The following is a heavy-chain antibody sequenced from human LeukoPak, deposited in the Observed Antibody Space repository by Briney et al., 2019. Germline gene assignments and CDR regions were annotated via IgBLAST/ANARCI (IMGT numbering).Heavy chain of an antibody. J-gene: IGHJ4*02. CDR3: ARGGYSYGYEVDY. CDR1: GFTFSSYE. CDR2: ISSSGSTI. V-gene: IGHV3-48*03. D-gene: IGHD5-18*01. Sequence: PGGSLRLSCAASGFTFSSYEMKWVRQAPGKGLEWVSYISSSGSTIYYAVSVKGRFTISRDNAKHSLYLQMNSLRAEDTAVYYCARGGYSYGYEVDYWGQGTLVTVSS.